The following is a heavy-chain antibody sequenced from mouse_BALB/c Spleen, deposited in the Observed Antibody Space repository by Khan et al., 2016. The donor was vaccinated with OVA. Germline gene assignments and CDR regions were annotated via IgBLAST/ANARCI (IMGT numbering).Heavy chain of an antibody. CDR1: GYSITSGYS. CDR2: IHYSSST. CDR3: ARWMGYYAMDY. Sequence: EVQLQESGPDLVKPSQSLSLTCTVTGYSITSGYSWHWIRQFPGNKLEWMGYIHYSSSTNYNPSLKSRISITRDTSKNQFFLQLKSVTTEDTATYDCARWMGYYAMDYWGQGTSVTVSS. V-gene: IGHV3-1*02. J-gene: IGHJ4*01. D-gene: IGHD2-3*01.